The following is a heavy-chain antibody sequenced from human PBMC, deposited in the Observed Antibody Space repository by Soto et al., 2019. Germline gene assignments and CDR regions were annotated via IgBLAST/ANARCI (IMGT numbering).Heavy chain of an antibody. Sequence: NPSETLSLTCTVSGGSISSSSYYWGWIRQPPGKGLEWIGSIYYSGSTYYNPSLKSRVTISVDTSKNQFSLKLSSVTAADTAVYYCSAYYDSSGYPFDYWGQGTLVTVSS. D-gene: IGHD3-22*01. V-gene: IGHV4-39*01. J-gene: IGHJ4*02. CDR1: GGSISSSSYY. CDR2: IYYSGST. CDR3: SAYYDSSGYPFDY.